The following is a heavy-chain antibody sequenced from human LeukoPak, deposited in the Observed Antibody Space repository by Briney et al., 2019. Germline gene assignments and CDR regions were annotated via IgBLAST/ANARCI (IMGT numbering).Heavy chain of an antibody. V-gene: IGHV4-34*01. Sequence: SETLSLTCAVYGGSFNGYYWNWIRQPPGKGLEWIGEINHSGSTYYNPSLRSRVTISVDTSKNQFSLRLSSVTAADTAVYYCARGIRYFDWLLLGYYFDYWGQGTLVTVSS. CDR3: ARGIRYFDWLLLGYYFDY. CDR2: INHSGST. D-gene: IGHD3-9*01. CDR1: GGSFNGYY. J-gene: IGHJ4*02.